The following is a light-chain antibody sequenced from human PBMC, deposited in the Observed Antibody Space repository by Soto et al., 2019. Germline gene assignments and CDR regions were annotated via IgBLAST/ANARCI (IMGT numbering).Light chain of an antibody. Sequence: NFMLTQPHSVSESPGKTVTISCTRSSGSIASKYVQWYQQRPGSVPTTVIYEDNQRPSGVPDRFSGSIDSSSNSASLTISGLKTEDEADYYCQSYDSSNVVFGGGTQLTVL. CDR3: QSYDSSNVV. CDR2: EDN. J-gene: IGLJ2*01. CDR1: SGSIASKY. V-gene: IGLV6-57*03.